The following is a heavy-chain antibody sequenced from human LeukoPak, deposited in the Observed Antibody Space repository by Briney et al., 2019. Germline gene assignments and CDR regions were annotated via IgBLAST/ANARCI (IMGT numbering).Heavy chain of an antibody. CDR3: ARARRGYSYVIDY. J-gene: IGHJ4*02. CDR2: IGSSDSTT. Sequence: GGSLRLSCVASGFTFSSYEMNWVRQAPGKGLEWLSYIGSSDSTTHYADSVKGRFTISRDNAKNSLYLQMNSLRDEDTAVYYCARARRGYSYVIDYWGQGTLVTVSS. V-gene: IGHV3-48*03. D-gene: IGHD5-18*01. CDR1: GFTFSSYE.